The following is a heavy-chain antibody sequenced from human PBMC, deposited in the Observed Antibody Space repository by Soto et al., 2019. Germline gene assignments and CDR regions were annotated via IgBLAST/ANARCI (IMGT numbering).Heavy chain of an antibody. CDR2: VSASGLNT. J-gene: IGHJ3*02. CDR3: AKMSDGWYGAFHI. V-gene: IGHV3-23*01. CDR1: GFTFSTYA. D-gene: IGHD1-20*01. Sequence: GGSLRLSCAASGFTFSTYAMAWVRQAPGKGLEWVSGVSASGLNTDYADPVKGRFYISRDNSENTLYLQMNTLRAEDTAVYYCAKMSDGWYGAFHIWGQGTMVTVSS.